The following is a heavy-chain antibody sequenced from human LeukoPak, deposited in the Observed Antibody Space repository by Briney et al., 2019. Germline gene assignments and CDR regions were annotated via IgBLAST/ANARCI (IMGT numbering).Heavy chain of an antibody. D-gene: IGHD5-18*01. J-gene: IGHJ4*02. CDR1: GYTFDDYA. CDR2: ISWNSGSI. V-gene: IGHV3-9*01. Sequence: GASLRLSCEASGYTFDDYAMHWVRQAPGKGLEWVSAISWNSGSIGYADSVKGRFTISRDNGKNSLYLQMNSLRTEDTALYYCAKGHTYGLGESYLDFWGQGTLVSVSS. CDR3: AKGHTYGLGESYLDF.